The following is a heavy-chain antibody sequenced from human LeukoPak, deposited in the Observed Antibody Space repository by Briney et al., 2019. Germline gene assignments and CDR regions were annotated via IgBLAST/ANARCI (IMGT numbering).Heavy chain of an antibody. CDR1: GFSLSSSGVG. CDR2: IYWDDDK. Sequence: SGPTLVXPTQTLTLTCTFSGFSLSSSGVGVGWIRQPPGKAPEWLALIYWDDDKRYSPSLKSRLTIIKDTSKNQVVLTMTKMDPVDTATYYCAHRQIMARGFVLSEIPFDYWGQGTLVTVSS. D-gene: IGHD2-2*02. V-gene: IGHV2-5*02. CDR3: AHRQIMARGFVLSEIPFDY. J-gene: IGHJ4*02.